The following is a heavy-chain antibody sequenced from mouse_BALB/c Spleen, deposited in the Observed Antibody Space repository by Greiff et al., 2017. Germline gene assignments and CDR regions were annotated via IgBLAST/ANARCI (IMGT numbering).Heavy chain of an antibody. V-gene: IGHV2-9*02. CDR1: GFSLTSYG. CDR3: ARDQHYYGSSYGWFAY. Sequence: QVQLQQSGPGLVAPSQSLSITCTVSGFSLTSYGVHWVRQPPGKGLEWLGVIWAGGSTNYNSALMSRLSISKDNSKSQVFLKMNSLQTDDTAMYYCARDQHYYGSSYGWFAYWGQGTLVTVSA. CDR2: IWAGGST. J-gene: IGHJ3*01. D-gene: IGHD1-1*01.